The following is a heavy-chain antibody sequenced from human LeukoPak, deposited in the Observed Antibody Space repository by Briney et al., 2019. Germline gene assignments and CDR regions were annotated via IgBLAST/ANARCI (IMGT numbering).Heavy chain of an antibody. D-gene: IGHD3-10*01. J-gene: IGHJ4*02. CDR1: GGSISSYY. CDR3: ARGFTMVQGVIFDY. Sequence: PSETLSLTCTVSGGSISSYYWSWIRQPPGKGLEWIGYIYYSGSTNYNPSLKSRVTISVDTPKNQFSLKLSSVTAADTAVYYCARGFTMVQGVIFDYWGQGTLVTVSS. V-gene: IGHV4-59*01. CDR2: IYYSGST.